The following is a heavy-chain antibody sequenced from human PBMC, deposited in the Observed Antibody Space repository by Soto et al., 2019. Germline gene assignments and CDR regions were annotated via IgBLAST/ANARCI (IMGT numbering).Heavy chain of an antibody. V-gene: IGHV3-23*01. D-gene: IGHD1-1*01. CDR1: GFTFSSYA. J-gene: IGHJ6*02. CDR3: ARVTPGNNLYYFSGLDF. CDR2: ISGSGGST. Sequence: GGSLRLSCAASGFTFSSYAMSWVRQAPGKGLEWVSAISGSGGSTYYADSVKGRFTISRDNSKNTLYLQMNSLRPEDTGVYYCARVTPGNNLYYFSGLDFWGQGTSVTVS.